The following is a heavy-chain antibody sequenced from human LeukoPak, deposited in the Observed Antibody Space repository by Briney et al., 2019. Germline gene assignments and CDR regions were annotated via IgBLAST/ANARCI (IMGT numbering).Heavy chain of an antibody. V-gene: IGHV3-30*18. CDR3: AKKGGGAAAGYYYYYGMDV. J-gene: IGHJ6*02. CDR1: GFTFSSYG. D-gene: IGHD6-13*01. Sequence: GGSLRLSCAASGFTFSSYGMHWVRRAPGKGLEWVAVISYDGSNKYYADSVKGRFTISRDNSKNTLYLQMNSLRAEDTAVYYCAKKGGGAAAGYYYYYGMDVWGQGTTVTVSS. CDR2: ISYDGSNK.